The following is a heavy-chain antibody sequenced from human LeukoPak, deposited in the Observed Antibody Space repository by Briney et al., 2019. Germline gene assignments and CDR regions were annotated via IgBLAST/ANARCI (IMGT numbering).Heavy chain of an antibody. CDR3: ARDLRAWCYTSEKCGGSCQLGY. CDR1: GFTFSSHA. J-gene: IGHJ4*02. CDR2: ISYDGSNK. V-gene: IGHV3-30*04. Sequence: GGSLRLSCAASGFTFSSHAMHWVRQAPGKGLEWVAVISYDGSNKYYADSVKGRFTISRDNSKNTLYLQMNSLRAEDTAVYYCARDLRAWCYTSEKCGGSCQLGYWGQGTLVTVSS. D-gene: IGHD2-15*01.